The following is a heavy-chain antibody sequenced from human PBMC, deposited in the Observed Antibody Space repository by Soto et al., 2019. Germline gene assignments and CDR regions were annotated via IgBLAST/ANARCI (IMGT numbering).Heavy chain of an antibody. Sequence: QVQLVESGGGVVQPGRSLRVSCAASAFTFSSYAMHWVRQAPGKGLEWVAVMSYDGSNKYYADSVKGRFTISRDNSKNRLYLQMNSLRAEDTAVYYCARGGHYFDSSCYYSGWGQGTLVTVSS. CDR3: ARGGHYFDSSCYYSG. J-gene: IGHJ4*02. D-gene: IGHD3-22*01. CDR1: AFTFSSYA. V-gene: IGHV3-30-3*01. CDR2: MSYDGSNK.